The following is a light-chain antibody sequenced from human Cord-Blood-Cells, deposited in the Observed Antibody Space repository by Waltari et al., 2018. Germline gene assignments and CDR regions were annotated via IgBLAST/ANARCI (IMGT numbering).Light chain of an antibody. V-gene: IGLV2-11*01. Sequence: QSPLTQPRSVSGSSGQSVTISCTGTSSDVGGYNYVSWYQQHPGKAPKLMIYDVSKRPSGVPDRFSGSKSGNTASLTISGLQAEDEADYYCCSYAGSYVFGTGTKVTVL. CDR2: DVS. J-gene: IGLJ1*01. CDR3: CSYAGSYV. CDR1: SSDVGGYNY.